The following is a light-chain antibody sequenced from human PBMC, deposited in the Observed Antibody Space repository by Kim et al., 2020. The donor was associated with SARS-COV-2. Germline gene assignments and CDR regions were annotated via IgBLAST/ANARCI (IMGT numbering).Light chain of an antibody. J-gene: IGKJ3*01. CDR1: QSVSSSY. Sequence: SPGERATLSCRASQSVSSSYLAWYQQKPGQAPRRLIYGASSRATGIPDRFSGSGSGTDFTLTISRLEPEDFAVYYCQQYGSSVFTFGPGTKVDIK. CDR3: QQYGSSVFT. CDR2: GAS. V-gene: IGKV3-20*01.